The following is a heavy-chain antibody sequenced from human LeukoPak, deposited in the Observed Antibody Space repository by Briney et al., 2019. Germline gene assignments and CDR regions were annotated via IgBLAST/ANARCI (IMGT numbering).Heavy chain of an antibody. CDR3: ARAVGIAAAPIDY. D-gene: IGHD6-13*01. Sequence: SGGSLRLSCAASGFTFSNYAMHRVRQAPGKGLEWVAVISYDGSNKYYADSVKGRFTISRDNSKNTLYLQMNSLRAEDTAVYYCARAVGIAAAPIDYWGQGTLVTVSS. CDR2: ISYDGSNK. J-gene: IGHJ4*02. CDR1: GFTFSNYA. V-gene: IGHV3-30-3*01.